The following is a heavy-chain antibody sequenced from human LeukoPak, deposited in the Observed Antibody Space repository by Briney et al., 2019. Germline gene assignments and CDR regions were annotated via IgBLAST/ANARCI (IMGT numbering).Heavy chain of an antibody. CDR3: ARVYVTNVYDILTGYPSPPPYYFDY. J-gene: IGHJ4*02. CDR1: GGTFSSYA. CDR2: IIPIFGTA. D-gene: IGHD3-9*01. Sequence: SVKVSCKASGGTFSSYAISWVRQAPGQGLEWMGGIIPIFGTANYAQKFQGRVTITADESTSTAYMELSSLRSEDTAVYYCARVYVTNVYDILTGYPSPPPYYFDYWGQGTLVTVSS. V-gene: IGHV1-69*13.